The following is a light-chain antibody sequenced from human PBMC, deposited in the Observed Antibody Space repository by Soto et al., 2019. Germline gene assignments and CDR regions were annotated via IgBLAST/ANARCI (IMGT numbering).Light chain of an antibody. CDR1: SSDVGGYNY. CDR3: SSYAGSKV. CDR2: EVS. J-gene: IGLJ3*02. V-gene: IGLV2-8*01. Sequence: QSVLTQPPSASGSPVQSVTISCTGTSSDVGGYNYVSWYQQHPGKAPKLMIYEVSKRPSGVPDRFSGSKSGNTASLTVSGLQAEDEADYYCSSYAGSKVFGGGTKLTVL.